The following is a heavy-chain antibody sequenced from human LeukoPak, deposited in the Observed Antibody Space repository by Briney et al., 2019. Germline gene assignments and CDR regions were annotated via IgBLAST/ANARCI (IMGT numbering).Heavy chain of an antibody. Sequence: ASVKVSCKASGYTFTSYDINWVRQATGQGLEWMGWMNPNSGNTGYAQKFQGRVTITRNTSISTAYMELSSLRSEDTAVYYCARGRSSSTRRYYYYYMDVWGKGTTVTVSS. CDR3: ARGRSSSTRRYYYYYMDV. CDR2: MNPNSGNT. CDR1: GYTFTSYD. D-gene: IGHD6-6*01. J-gene: IGHJ6*03. V-gene: IGHV1-8*03.